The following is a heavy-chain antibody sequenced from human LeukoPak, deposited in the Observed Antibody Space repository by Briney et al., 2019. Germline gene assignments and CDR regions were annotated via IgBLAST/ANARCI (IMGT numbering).Heavy chain of an antibody. CDR1: GGSISSYY. CDR2: IYTSGSS. V-gene: IGHV4-4*07. J-gene: IGHJ4*02. Sequence: SETLSLTCTVSGGSISSYYWSWIRQPAGKGLEWIGRIYTSGSSNYNPSLKCRVTISEDTSKNQFSLKLSSVTAADTAVYYCARLNSRYFDYWGQGTLVTVS. D-gene: IGHD2/OR15-2a*01. CDR3: ARLNSRYFDY.